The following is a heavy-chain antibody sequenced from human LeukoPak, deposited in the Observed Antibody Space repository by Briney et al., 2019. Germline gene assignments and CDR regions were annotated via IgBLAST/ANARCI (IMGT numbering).Heavy chain of an antibody. CDR2: INHSGST. CDR1: GGSFSGYY. D-gene: IGHD5-12*01. V-gene: IGHV4-34*01. J-gene: IGHJ4*02. Sequence: NPSETLSLTCAVYGGSFSGYYWSWIRQPPGKGLEWIGEINHSGSTNYNPSLKSRVTISVDTSKNQFSLKLSSVTAADTAMYYCARGGGYEDFDYWGQGTLVTVFS. CDR3: ARGGGYEDFDY.